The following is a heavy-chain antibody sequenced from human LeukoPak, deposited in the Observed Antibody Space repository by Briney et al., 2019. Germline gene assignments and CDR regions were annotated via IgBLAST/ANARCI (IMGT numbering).Heavy chain of an antibody. V-gene: IGHV1-18*01. J-gene: IGHJ3*02. CDR3: ARSIVVVPHGDAFDI. Sequence: ASVKVSCKASGYTFSTYGVSWVRQAPGQGLEWMGWISGYNGKTDYAQNLQGRVTLTTDTSTSTAYMELRSLRSDDTAVYYCARSIVVVPHGDAFDIWGQGTMVTVSS. CDR1: GYTFSTYG. CDR2: ISGYNGKT. D-gene: IGHD2-2*01.